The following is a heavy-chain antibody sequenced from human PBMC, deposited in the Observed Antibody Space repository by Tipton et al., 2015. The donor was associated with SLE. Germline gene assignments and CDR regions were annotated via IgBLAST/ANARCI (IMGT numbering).Heavy chain of an antibody. J-gene: IGHJ5*02. Sequence: TLSLTCVVSGYSISSAYYWGWIRQPPGKGLEWIASIYHSGYTYYNPSLKSRVTISVDTSKNQFSLKLSSVTAADTAVYYCARDSITMVQGDTVSLSWLDPWGQGTLVTVSS. V-gene: IGHV4-38-2*02. CDR1: GYSISSAYY. CDR3: ARDSITMVQGDTVSLSWLDP. D-gene: IGHD3-10*01. CDR2: IYHSGYT.